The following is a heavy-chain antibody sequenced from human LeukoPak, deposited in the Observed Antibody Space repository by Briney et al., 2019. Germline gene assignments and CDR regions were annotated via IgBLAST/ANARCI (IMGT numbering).Heavy chain of an antibody. Sequence: PGGSLRLSCAASGFTFSTYAVNWARQAPGKGLEWISSITSSATFIYYADSVKGRFTISRDHAKNSLYLQMSSLRAEDPGVYYCARTRPAGTEDYWGQGTLVTVSS. CDR2: ITSSATFI. V-gene: IGHV3-21*01. D-gene: IGHD1-7*01. CDR3: ARTRPAGTEDY. CDR1: GFTFSTYA. J-gene: IGHJ4*02.